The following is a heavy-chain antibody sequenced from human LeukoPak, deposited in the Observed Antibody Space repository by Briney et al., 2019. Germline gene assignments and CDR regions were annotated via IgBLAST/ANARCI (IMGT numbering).Heavy chain of an antibody. Sequence: GGSLRLSCAASGFTVSSNYMSWVRQAPGKGLEWASVIYSGGSTYYADSVKGRFTISRDNSKNTLYLQMNSLRAEDTAVYYCARGYCSGGSCYLPFDYWGQGTLVTVSS. CDR3: ARGYCSGGSCYLPFDY. V-gene: IGHV3-53*01. CDR2: IYSGGST. J-gene: IGHJ4*02. CDR1: GFTVSSNY. D-gene: IGHD2-15*01.